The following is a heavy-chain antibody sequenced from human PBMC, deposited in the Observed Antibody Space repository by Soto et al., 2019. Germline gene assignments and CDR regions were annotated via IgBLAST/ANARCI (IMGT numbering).Heavy chain of an antibody. CDR3: ARGVTVFGPISRFWFDP. Sequence: SETLSLTCTVSGGSISTGDYSWSWVRQSPGKGLEWIGHIYNSGIIYYNPSLKSRVMISVDTSRNQFSLKLNSLTAADRAVYFCARGVTVFGPISRFWFDPWGQGTLVTVSS. V-gene: IGHV4-30-4*01. CDR2: IYNSGII. D-gene: IGHD3-3*01. CDR1: GGSISTGDYS. J-gene: IGHJ5*02.